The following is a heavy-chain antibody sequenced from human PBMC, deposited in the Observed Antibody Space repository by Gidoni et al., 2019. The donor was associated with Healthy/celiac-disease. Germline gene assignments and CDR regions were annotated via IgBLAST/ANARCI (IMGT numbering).Heavy chain of an antibody. CDR2: IFSNDEK. Sequence: QVTLKESGPVLVNPTETLTLTCTVSGFSLSNARMGVSWIRQPPGKALEWLAHIFSNDEKSYSTSLKSRLTISKDTSKSQVVLTMTNMDPVDTATYYCARMEEQQLAWGVDYWDQGTLVTVSS. J-gene: IGHJ4*02. CDR1: GFSLSNARMG. CDR3: ARMEEQQLAWGVDY. V-gene: IGHV2-26*01. D-gene: IGHD6-13*01.